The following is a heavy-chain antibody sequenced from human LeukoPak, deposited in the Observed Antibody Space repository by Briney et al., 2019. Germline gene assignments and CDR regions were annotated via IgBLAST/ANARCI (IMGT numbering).Heavy chain of an antibody. J-gene: IGHJ3*02. CDR1: GLTVSSNY. CDR3: ARGSTITSAPGAFDI. D-gene: IGHD6-25*01. V-gene: IGHV3-53*01. Sequence: PGGSLRLSCAASGLTVSSNYMSWVRQAPGKGLEWVSVIFSGGTTYYADSVKGRFTISRDNSKKTLYFQMNSLRVEDTAVYYCARGSTITSAPGAFDIWGQGTVVTVSS. CDR2: IFSGGTT.